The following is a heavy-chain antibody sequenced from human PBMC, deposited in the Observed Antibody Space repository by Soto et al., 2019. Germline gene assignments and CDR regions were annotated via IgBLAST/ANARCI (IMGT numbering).Heavy chain of an antibody. CDR2: INHSGST. D-gene: IGHD3-9*01. V-gene: IGHV4-34*01. CDR3: ASLYYDILTGYPVFYGMDV. J-gene: IGHJ6*02. Sequence: SETLSLTCAVYGGSFSGYYWNWIRQPPGKGLEWIGEINHSGSTNYNPSLKSRVTISVDTSKNQFSLKLSSVTAADTAVYYCASLYYDILTGYPVFYGMDVWGQGTTVTVSS. CDR1: GGSFSGYY.